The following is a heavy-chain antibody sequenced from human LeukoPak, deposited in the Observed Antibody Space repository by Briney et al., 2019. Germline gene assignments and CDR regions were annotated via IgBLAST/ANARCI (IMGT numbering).Heavy chain of an antibody. CDR3: AKTARTSAS. Sequence: PSETLSLTCTVSGDSISSFYWSWIRQAPGKGLECIGFIYINGDTSYNPSLKGRATLSLDTSKNQFSLRLTSVTAADTAVYYCAKTARTSASWGPGTLVTVSS. CDR2: IYINGDT. CDR1: GDSISSFY. V-gene: IGHV4-4*09. J-gene: IGHJ5*02. D-gene: IGHD1-7*01.